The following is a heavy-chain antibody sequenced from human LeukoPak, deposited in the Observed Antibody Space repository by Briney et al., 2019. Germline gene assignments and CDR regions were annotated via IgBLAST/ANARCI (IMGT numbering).Heavy chain of an antibody. Sequence: GGSLRLSCAASGFTFSSYWMHWVRQAPGKGLEWVSYISSSSSTIYYTDSVKGRFTISRDNAKNSLYLQMNSLRGEDTAVYYCARDTGLRSSDYWGQGTLVTVSS. J-gene: IGHJ4*02. D-gene: IGHD4-17*01. CDR1: GFTFSSYW. V-gene: IGHV3-48*01. CDR2: ISSSSSTI. CDR3: ARDTGLRSSDY.